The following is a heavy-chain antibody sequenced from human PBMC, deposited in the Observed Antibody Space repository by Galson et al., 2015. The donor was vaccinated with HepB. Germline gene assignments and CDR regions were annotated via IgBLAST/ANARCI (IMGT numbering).Heavy chain of an antibody. CDR3: ARDRLGVDFWRGPNAFDI. V-gene: IGHV3-33*01. J-gene: IGHJ3*02. Sequence: SLRLSCAASGFSFSSYGMHWVRQAPGKGLEWVAVIWYDGNNKYYADSVKGRFTVSRDNSMRTLYLQINGLRAEDTAIYYCARDRLGVDFWRGPNAFDIWGQGTTVTVSS. CDR1: GFSFSSYG. D-gene: IGHD3-3*01. CDR2: IWYDGNNK.